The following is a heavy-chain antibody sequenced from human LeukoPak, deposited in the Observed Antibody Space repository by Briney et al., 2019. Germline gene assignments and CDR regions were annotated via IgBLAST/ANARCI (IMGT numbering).Heavy chain of an antibody. Sequence: SETLSLTCAVSGGSINSGDYSWNWIRQPPGKGLEWIGNIYHSGSTYYNPSLKSRVTIPVDRSKNQFSLKLSSVTAADTAVYYCARGFYFFDYWGQGTLVTVSS. CDR1: GGSINSGDYS. V-gene: IGHV4-30-2*01. CDR3: ARGFYFFDY. J-gene: IGHJ4*02. D-gene: IGHD3-3*01. CDR2: IYHSGST.